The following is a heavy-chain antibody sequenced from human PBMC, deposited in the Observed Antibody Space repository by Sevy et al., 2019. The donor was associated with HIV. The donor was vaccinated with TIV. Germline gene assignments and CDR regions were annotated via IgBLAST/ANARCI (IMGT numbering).Heavy chain of an antibody. V-gene: IGHV3-30*18. CDR2: ISSDGSNQ. Sequence: GGSLILSCSGFGFTFQAFGMHWVRQAPGKGPEWLAVISSDGSNQNYADSVKGRFTISRDNSKNLLFLQMNSLIPNDTAVYFCTKESLRGTYIRGDFDHWGQGTLVTVSS. CDR1: GFTFQAFG. J-gene: IGHJ4*02. CDR3: TKESLRGTYIRGDFDH. D-gene: IGHD3-10*02.